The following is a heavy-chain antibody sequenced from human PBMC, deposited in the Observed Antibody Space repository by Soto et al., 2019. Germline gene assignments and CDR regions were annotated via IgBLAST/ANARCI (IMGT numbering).Heavy chain of an antibody. V-gene: IGHV3-11*06. CDR1: GFRFSDYY. Sequence: PGGSLRLSCAASGFRFSDYYMSWIRQAPGKGLEWISYISSSSIYINYADSVKGRFTISRDNVKNSLYLQMNSLRAEDTAVYYCAREFRSGSYTSNYGMDVWGQGTTVTVSS. CDR3: AREFRSGSYTSNYGMDV. D-gene: IGHD3-3*01. J-gene: IGHJ6*02. CDR2: ISSSSIYI.